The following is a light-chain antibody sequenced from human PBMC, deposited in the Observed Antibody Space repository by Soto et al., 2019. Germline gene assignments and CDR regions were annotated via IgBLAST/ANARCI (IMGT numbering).Light chain of an antibody. Sequence: QSVLTQPRSVSGSPGQSVAISCTGSSSDVGGYNYVSWYQQHPGKAPKVIIYDVSKRPSGVPDRFSGSKSGDTASLTITGLQAEDEADYYCCSYAGGPYVFGTGTKVTVL. V-gene: IGLV2-11*01. J-gene: IGLJ1*01. CDR1: SSDVGGYNY. CDR2: DVS. CDR3: CSYAGGPYV.